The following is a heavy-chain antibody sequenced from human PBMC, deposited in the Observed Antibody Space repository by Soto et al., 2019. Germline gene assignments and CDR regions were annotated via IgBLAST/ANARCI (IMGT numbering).Heavy chain of an antibody. D-gene: IGHD5-18*01. CDR2: ISAYNGNT. CDR1: GYTFTSYG. V-gene: IGHV1-18*01. J-gene: IGHJ6*02. CDR3: ARALVEYSYGPGPYYYYYGMDV. Sequence: EASVKVSCKASGYTFTSYGISWVRQAPGQGLEWMGWISAYNGNTNYAQKLQGRVTMTTDTSTSTAYMELRSLRSDDTAVYYCARALVEYSYGPGPYYYYYGMDVWGQGTTVTVSS.